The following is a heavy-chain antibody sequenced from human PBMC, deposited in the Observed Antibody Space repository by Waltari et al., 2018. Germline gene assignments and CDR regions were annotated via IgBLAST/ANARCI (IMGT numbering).Heavy chain of an antibody. V-gene: IGHV3-43D*04. CDR2: ISWDGGST. D-gene: IGHD3-16*01. CDR3: AKDTVGDHYYYYGMDV. Sequence: EVQLVESGGVVVQPGGSLRLSCAASGFTFDDYAMHWVRQPPGKGLEWVSLISWDGGSTYYADSVKGRFTISRDNSKNSLYLQMNSLRAEDTALYYCAKDTVGDHYYYYGMDVWGQGTTVTVSS. J-gene: IGHJ6*02. CDR1: GFTFDDYA.